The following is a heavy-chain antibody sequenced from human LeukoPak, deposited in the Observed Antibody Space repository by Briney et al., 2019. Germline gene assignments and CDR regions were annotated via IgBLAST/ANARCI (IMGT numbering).Heavy chain of an antibody. CDR3: PSRYGSGSYYAY. Sequence: GESLKISCRGSGYSFSSYWIGCVRQMPGKGLEWMGIIYPGDSDTRYSPSFQGQVTISADKSISTAYLQWSSLKASDTAIYYCPSRYGSGSYYAYWGQGTLVTVSS. D-gene: IGHD3-10*01. V-gene: IGHV5-51*01. CDR2: IYPGDSDT. CDR1: GYSFSSYW. J-gene: IGHJ4*02.